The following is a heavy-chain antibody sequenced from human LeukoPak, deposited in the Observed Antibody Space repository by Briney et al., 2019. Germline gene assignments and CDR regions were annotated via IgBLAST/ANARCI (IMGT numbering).Heavy chain of an antibody. CDR3: ARGRVSCAGDCHAEPPGY. Sequence: PRESLRLSCAVSGFTFSSFVMSWVRQAPGKGLEWVSGIGDSGSTTQYADSVKGRFTISRDSSKNTLYLHMNSLRVEDTAVYYCARGRVSCAGDCHAEPPGYWGQGTLVTV. D-gene: IGHD2-21*02. V-gene: IGHV3-23*01. CDR1: GFTFSSFV. CDR2: IGDSGSTT. J-gene: IGHJ4*02.